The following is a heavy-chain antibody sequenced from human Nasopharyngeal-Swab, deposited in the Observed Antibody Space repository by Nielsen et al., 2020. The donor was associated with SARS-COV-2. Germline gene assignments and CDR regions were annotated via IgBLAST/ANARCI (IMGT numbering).Heavy chain of an antibody. CDR3: ARLYISPRRFDP. D-gene: IGHD2-2*02. Sequence: SETLSLTCAVSGDSITSGSFWGWIRQPPGKGLEWIGSMYHTGSTYYNPSLKSRVTISIDTSKNQFSLKLSSVTAADTAVYYCARLYISPRRFDPWGQGTLVTVSS. CDR2: MYHTGST. CDR1: GDSITSGSF. J-gene: IGHJ5*02. V-gene: IGHV4-38-2*01.